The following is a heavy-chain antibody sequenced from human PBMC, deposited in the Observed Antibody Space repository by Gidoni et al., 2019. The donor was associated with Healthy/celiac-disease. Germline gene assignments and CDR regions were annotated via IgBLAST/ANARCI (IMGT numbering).Heavy chain of an antibody. V-gene: IGHV4-34*01. CDR3: ARTGYCSSTSCRFFDY. D-gene: IGHD2-2*03. CDR2: INHSGST. J-gene: IGHJ4*02. CDR1: GGSFSGYY. Sequence: QVQLQQWGAGLLKPSETLSLTCAVYGGSFSGYYWSWIRQPPGKGLEWIGEINHSGSTNYNPSLKSRVTISVDTSKNQFSLKLSSVTAADTAVYYCARTGYCSSTSCRFFDYWGQGTLVTVSS.